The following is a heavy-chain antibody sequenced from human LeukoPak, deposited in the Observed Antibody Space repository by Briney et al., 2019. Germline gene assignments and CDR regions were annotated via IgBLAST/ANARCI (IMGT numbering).Heavy chain of an antibody. V-gene: IGHV1-69*13. CDR3: ARDRESSGYYHFDY. CDR1: GYTFTSYY. J-gene: IGHJ4*02. D-gene: IGHD3-22*01. CDR2: IIPIFGTA. Sequence: GASVKVSCKASGYTFTSYYMHWVRQAPGQGLEWMGGIIPIFGTANYAQKFQGRVTITADESTSTAYMELSSLRSEDTAVYYCARDRESSGYYHFDYWGQGTLVTVSS.